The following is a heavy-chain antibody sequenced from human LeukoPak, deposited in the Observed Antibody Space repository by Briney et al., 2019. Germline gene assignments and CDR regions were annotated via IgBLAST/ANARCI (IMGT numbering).Heavy chain of an antibody. CDR2: ISGSGGST. J-gene: IGHJ4*02. V-gene: IGHV3-23*01. CDR1: GFTFSSYA. D-gene: IGHD5-18*01. Sequence: PGGSLRLSCAASGFTFSSYAMSWVRQAPGKGLGWVSAISGSGGSTYYADSVKGRFTISRDNSKNTLYLQMNSLRAEDTAVYYCAKDHVKWIHPYPLCPFDYWGQGTLVTVSS. CDR3: AKDHVKWIHPYPLCPFDY.